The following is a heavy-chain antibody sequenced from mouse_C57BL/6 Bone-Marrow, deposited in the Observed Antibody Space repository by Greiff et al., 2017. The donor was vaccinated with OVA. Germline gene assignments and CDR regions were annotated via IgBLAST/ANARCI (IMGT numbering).Heavy chain of an antibody. J-gene: IGHJ3*01. CDR1: GYTFTSYT. D-gene: IGHD2-2*01. CDR3: ARYYGYDSWFAY. V-gene: IGHV1-4*01. Sequence: QVQLKESRAELARPGASVKMSCKASGYTFTSYTMHWVKQRPGQGLEWIGYINPSSGYTKYNQKFKDKATLTADKSSSTAYMQLSSLTSEDSAVYYCARYYGYDSWFAYWGQGTLVTVSA. CDR2: INPSSGYT.